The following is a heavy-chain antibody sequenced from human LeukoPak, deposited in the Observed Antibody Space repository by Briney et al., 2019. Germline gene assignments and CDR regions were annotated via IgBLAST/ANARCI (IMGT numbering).Heavy chain of an antibody. J-gene: IGHJ4*02. D-gene: IGHD1-26*01. V-gene: IGHV1-24*01. CDR2: LNPADGEM. CDR3: ATGRTKWDLLNY. CDR1: GYSLTELS. Sequence: ASVKLSCKVSGYSLTELSLHWVRQAPGKGLEWMGGLNPADGEMIYTQMFQGRITMAEDSSTDTAYMEMSSLRSDDTAVYYCATGRTKWDLLNYWGQGTLVTVSS.